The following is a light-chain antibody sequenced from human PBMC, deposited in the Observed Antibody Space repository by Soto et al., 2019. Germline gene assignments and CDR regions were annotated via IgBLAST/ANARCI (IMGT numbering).Light chain of an antibody. Sequence: QSVLTQPPSVSAAPGQKVTIPCSGSSSNIKSQYVSWYQQLPGTAPKLLIYDNNKRPSGIPDRFSGSKSGTSATLGITGLQTGDEADYYCGTWDSSLSDVVFGGGTKLTVL. V-gene: IGLV1-51*01. CDR3: GTWDSSLSDVV. CDR2: DNN. CDR1: SSNIKSQY. J-gene: IGLJ3*02.